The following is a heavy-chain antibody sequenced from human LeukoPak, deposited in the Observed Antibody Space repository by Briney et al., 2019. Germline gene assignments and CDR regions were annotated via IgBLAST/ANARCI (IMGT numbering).Heavy chain of an antibody. D-gene: IGHD4-17*01. J-gene: IGHJ4*02. CDR1: GFTFSSYS. CDR3: ARGDYGDYGEGTFGY. CDR2: ISSSSSYI. V-gene: IGHV3-21*01. Sequence: GGSLRLSCAASGFTFSSYSMIWVRQAPGKGLEWVSSISSSSSYIYYADSVKGRFTISRDNAKNSLYLQMNSLRAEDTAVYYCARGDYGDYGEGTFGYWGQGTLVTVSS.